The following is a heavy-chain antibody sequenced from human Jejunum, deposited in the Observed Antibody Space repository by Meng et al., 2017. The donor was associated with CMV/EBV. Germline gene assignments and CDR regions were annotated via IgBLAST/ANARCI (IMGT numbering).Heavy chain of an antibody. V-gene: IGHV5-51*01. Sequence: VSGFSFISYWIGWVRQMPGRGLEWMGLIYPRDSDTRYSPSFQGQVTISVDKSISTAYLQWSSLKASDSAIYYCARYRDNLSYLDYWGQATLVTVSS. D-gene: IGHD5-24*01. CDR2: IYPRDSDT. CDR1: GFSFISYW. J-gene: IGHJ4*02. CDR3: ARYRDNLSYLDY.